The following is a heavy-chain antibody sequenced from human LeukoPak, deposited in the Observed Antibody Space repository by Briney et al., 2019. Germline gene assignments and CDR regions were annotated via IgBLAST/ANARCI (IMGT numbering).Heavy chain of an antibody. J-gene: IGHJ4*02. V-gene: IGHV4-34*01. CDR2: INHSGST. Sequence: SETLSLTCAAYGGSFSGYYWSWIRQPPGKGLEWIGEINHSGSTNYNPSLKSRVTISVDTSKNQFSLKLSSVTAADTAVYYCARGKYYYDSSGYYGYWGQGTLVTVSS. D-gene: IGHD3-22*01. CDR1: GGSFSGYY. CDR3: ARGKYYYDSSGYYGY.